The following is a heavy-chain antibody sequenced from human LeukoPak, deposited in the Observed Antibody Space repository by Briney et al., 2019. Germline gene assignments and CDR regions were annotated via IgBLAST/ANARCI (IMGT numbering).Heavy chain of an antibody. J-gene: IGHJ4*02. CDR2: ISSSGSTI. CDR1: GFTFSSYE. CDR3: ARVRLGSGTPRPFDY. Sequence: PGGCLRLSCAPSGFTFSSYEMNWVRQAPGGGLEWVSYISSSGSTIYYAGSVKGRFTISRDKAKNSLYLQMNSLRAEDTAVYYCARVRLGSGTPRPFDYWGQGTLVTVSS. V-gene: IGHV3-48*03. D-gene: IGHD3-10*01.